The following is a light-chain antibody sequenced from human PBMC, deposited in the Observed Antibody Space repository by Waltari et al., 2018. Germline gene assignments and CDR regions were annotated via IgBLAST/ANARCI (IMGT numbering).Light chain of an antibody. V-gene: IGLV2-23*02. CDR2: EVS. CDR3: CSYAGSGTYV. Sequence: QSALTQPASVSGSPGQSITISCTGTSSDVGNYNLVSWYQHHPGKAPKLMIYEVSKRPEVVSNRFSGSKSGNTASLTISWCRADDEADYYCCSYAGSGTYVFGIGTKVTVL. CDR1: SSDVGNYNL. J-gene: IGLJ1*01.